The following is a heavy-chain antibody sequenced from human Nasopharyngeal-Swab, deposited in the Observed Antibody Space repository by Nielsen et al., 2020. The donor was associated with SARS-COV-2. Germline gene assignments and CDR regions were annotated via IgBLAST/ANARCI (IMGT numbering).Heavy chain of an antibody. CDR1: GGTFSSYA. CDR3: AYIAAAGRDDY. V-gene: IGHV1-69*06. CDR2: IIPIFGTA. Sequence: SVKVSCKASGGTFSSYAISWVRQAPGQGLEWMGGIIPIFGTANYAQKFQGRVTITADKSTSTAYMELSSLRSEDTAVYYCAYIAAAGRDDYWGQGTLVTVSS. J-gene: IGHJ4*02. D-gene: IGHD6-13*01.